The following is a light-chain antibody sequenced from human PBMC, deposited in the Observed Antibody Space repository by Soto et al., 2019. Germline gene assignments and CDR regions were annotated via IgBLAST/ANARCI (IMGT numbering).Light chain of an antibody. J-gene: IGKJ1*01. V-gene: IGKV1-5*03. CDR1: QNINNW. CDR3: QQYNSYSRGT. CDR2: TAS. Sequence: DIQMTQSPSTLSASVGDRVTITCRASQNINNWLAWYQQKPGKDPKLLIYTASSLESGVPSRFSGSGSGTEFTLTISCLQPDDFATYYCQQYNSYSRGTFGQGTKVEIK.